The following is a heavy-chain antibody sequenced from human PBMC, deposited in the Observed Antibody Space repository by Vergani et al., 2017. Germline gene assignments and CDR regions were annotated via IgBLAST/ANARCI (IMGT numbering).Heavy chain of an antibody. CDR2: ISWNSGSK. J-gene: IGHJ5*02. CDR3: AKDIVSSRQLLRGVWFDP. CDR1: GFTFDDYA. V-gene: IGHV3-9*01. D-gene: IGHD2-2*01. Sequence: EVQLVESGGGLVQPGRSLRLSCAASGFTFDDYAMHWVRQAPGKGLEWVSGISWNSGSKGYAASVKGLFTISRDNAKNSLYLQMNSLRAEDTALYYCAKDIVSSRQLLRGVWFDPWGQGTLVTVSS.